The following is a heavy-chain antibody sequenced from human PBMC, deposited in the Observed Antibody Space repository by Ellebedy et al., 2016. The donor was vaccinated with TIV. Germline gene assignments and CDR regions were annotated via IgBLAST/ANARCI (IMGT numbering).Heavy chain of an antibody. J-gene: IGHJ6*02. CDR3: ARAWGFKLNYFYYGMDV. CDR2: IYHSGST. CDR1: GGSISSSNW. V-gene: IGHV4-4*02. Sequence: SETLSLTXAVSGGSISSSNWWRWVRQHPGKGLEWIGEIYHSGSTHYNPSLKSRVTISVDKSKNQFSLKLSSVTAADTAVYYCARAWGFKLNYFYYGMDVWGQGTTVTVSS. D-gene: IGHD1-7*01.